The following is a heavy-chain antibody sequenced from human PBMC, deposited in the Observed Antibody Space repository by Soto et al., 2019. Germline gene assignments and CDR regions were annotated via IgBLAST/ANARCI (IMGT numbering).Heavy chain of an antibody. CDR1: CGSVISNSYY. J-gene: IGHJ4*02. Sequence: PSETLSLTCTFSCGSVISNSYYWSWIRQPPGKGLEWIGYIYYSGSTNYNPSLKSRVTMSVDTSKSQFSLKLSSVTAADTAVYYCASTFRGYYFDYWGQGTLVTVSS. CDR2: IYYSGST. CDR3: ASTFRGYYFDY. V-gene: IGHV4-61*01.